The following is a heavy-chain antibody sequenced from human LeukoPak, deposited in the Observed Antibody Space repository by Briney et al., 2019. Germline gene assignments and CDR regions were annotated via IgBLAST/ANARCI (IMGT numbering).Heavy chain of an antibody. CDR1: GGSFSGYY. D-gene: IGHD3-10*01. Sequence: SETLSLTCAVYGGSFSGYYWSWIRQPPGKGLEWIGEINHSGSTNYNPSLKSRVTISVDTSKNQFSLKLSSVTAADTAVYYCARHESRWFGELLPTGRLDYWGQGTLVTVSS. CDR2: INHSGST. J-gene: IGHJ4*02. V-gene: IGHV4-34*01. CDR3: ARHESRWFGELLPTGRLDY.